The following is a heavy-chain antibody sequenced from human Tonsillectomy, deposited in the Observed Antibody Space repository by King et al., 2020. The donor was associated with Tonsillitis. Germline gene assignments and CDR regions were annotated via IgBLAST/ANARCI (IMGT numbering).Heavy chain of an antibody. Sequence: VQLVESGGGLVQPGGSLRLSCAASGFTFSRFWTSWVRQAPGKGLEWVARIKEDGREKYYVDSVKGRFTISRDNAKATLYLQMNSLRVEDTAVYYCASGHWELDFWGRGTLVTVSS. CDR2: IKEDGREK. CDR1: GFTFSRFW. CDR3: ASGHWELDF. V-gene: IGHV3-7*03. D-gene: IGHD1-26*01. J-gene: IGHJ4*02.